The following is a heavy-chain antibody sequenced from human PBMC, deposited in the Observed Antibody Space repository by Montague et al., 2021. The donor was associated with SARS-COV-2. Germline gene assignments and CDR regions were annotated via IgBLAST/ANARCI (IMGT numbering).Heavy chain of an antibody. CDR2: IFYTGST. J-gene: IGHJ4*02. D-gene: IGHD2-15*01. Sequence: SETLSLTCSVSGGSTSNYYWTWIRQSPGKGLQWIGYIFYTGSTKFNPSLKSRASMSLDTSKNHLSLRLSAVTAADTARYYCARAQNICFIANCVNYFDLWGLGALVTVSS. CDR1: GGSTSNYY. CDR3: ARAQNICFIANCVNYFDL. V-gene: IGHV4-59*01.